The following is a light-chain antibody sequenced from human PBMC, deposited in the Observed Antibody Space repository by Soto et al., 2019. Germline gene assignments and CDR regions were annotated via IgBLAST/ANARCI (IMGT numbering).Light chain of an antibody. CDR2: WAS. Sequence: DSVMTQSPDSLAVSLGERATINCKSSQSVLYSSNNKNYLAWYQQKAGQPPNLIIYWASTRKSGVPDRFSGSGSGTDFTLTISSLQAEDVAVYYCHQYYTTPWTFGQGTRVEFK. J-gene: IGKJ1*01. CDR3: HQYYTTPWT. V-gene: IGKV4-1*01. CDR1: QSVLYSSNNKNY.